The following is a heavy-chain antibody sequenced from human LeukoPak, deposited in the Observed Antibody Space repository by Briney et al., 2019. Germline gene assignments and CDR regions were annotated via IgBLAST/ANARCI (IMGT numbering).Heavy chain of an antibody. V-gene: IGHV4-34*01. CDR1: GGSFSGYY. J-gene: IGHJ6*02. CDR2: INHSGST. Sequence: SETPSLTCAVYGGSFSGYYWSWIRQPPGKGLEWIGEINHSGSTNYNPSLKSRVTISVDTSKNQFSLKLSPVTAADTAVYYCARGEGGMDVWGQGTTVTVSS. CDR3: ARGEGGMDV.